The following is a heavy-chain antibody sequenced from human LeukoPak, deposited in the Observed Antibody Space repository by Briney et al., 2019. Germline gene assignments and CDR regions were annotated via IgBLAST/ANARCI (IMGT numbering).Heavy chain of an antibody. Sequence: GGSLRLSCAASGFTFDDYARHWVRQAPGKGLEWVSGISWNSGSIGYADSVKGRFTTSRDNAKNSLYLQMNSLRAEDTALYYCAKGYGSGSRFHFDYWGQGTLVTVSS. CDR3: AKGYGSGSRFHFDY. J-gene: IGHJ4*02. V-gene: IGHV3-9*01. CDR2: ISWNSGSI. D-gene: IGHD3-10*01. CDR1: GFTFDDYA.